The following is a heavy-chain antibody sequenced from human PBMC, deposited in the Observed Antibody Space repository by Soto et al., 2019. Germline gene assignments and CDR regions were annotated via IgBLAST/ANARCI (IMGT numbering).Heavy chain of an antibody. J-gene: IGHJ4*02. CDR3: ARQEAVPGTPFDS. V-gene: IGHV4-59*01. Sequence: QVHLQESGPGLVKPSETLSLTCTVSGGSINGYYWNWIRQPPGKGLEWLGYVYFSGSTHYNPSLTPRLTIAVDTSKKQFSLKLSSVTAADTAVYFCARQEAVPGTPFDSWGQGTLVSVSS. CDR2: VYFSGST. CDR1: GGSINGYY. D-gene: IGHD6-19*01.